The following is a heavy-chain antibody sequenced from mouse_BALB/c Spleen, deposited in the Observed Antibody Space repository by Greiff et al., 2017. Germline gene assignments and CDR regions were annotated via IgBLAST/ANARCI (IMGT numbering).Heavy chain of an antibody. CDR1: GFTFSSYG. D-gene: IGHD2-1*01. CDR3: ARDRGNYVFAY. Sequence: EVNVVESGGGLVQPGGSLKLSCAASGFTFSSYGMSWVRQTPDKRLELVATINSNGGSTYYPDSVKGRFTISRDNAKNTLYLQMSSLKSEDTAMYYCARDRGNYVFAYWGQGTLVTVSA. CDR2: INSNGGST. J-gene: IGHJ3*01. V-gene: IGHV5-6-3*01.